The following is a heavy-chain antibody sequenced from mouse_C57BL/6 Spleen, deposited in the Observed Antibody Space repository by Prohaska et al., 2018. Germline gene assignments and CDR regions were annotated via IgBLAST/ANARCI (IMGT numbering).Heavy chain of an antibody. CDR2: IYIGNGHT. Sequence: EVQLQQSGAELVRPGSSVKMSCKTSGYIFTSYGINWVKQRPGQGLEWIGYIYIGNGHTEYNENCRGKATLTSDTSSSTADMQRSSLTSEDSALYFCARSDYGSSPDFDYWGQGTTLTVSS. V-gene: IGHV1-58*01. D-gene: IGHD1-1*01. CDR1: GYIFTSYG. J-gene: IGHJ2*01. CDR3: ARSDYGSSPDFDY.